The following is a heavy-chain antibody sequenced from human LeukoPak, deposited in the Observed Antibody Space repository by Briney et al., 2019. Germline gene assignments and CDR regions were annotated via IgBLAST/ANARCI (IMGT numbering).Heavy chain of an antibody. D-gene: IGHD6-19*01. Sequence: GGSLRLSCAASGFTFSSYAMTWVRQAPGKGLEWVSSISGSGDTTYYADSVKGRFTISRDNSKNTLYLQMNSLRAEDTAVYYCARGRSSGWPYYFDYWGQGTLVTVSS. J-gene: IGHJ4*02. CDR2: ISGSGDTT. CDR1: GFTFSSYA. CDR3: ARGRSSGWPYYFDY. V-gene: IGHV3-23*01.